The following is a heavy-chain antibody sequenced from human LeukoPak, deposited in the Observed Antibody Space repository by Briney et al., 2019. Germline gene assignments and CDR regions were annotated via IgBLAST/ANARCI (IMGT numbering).Heavy chain of an antibody. CDR2: IYHSGST. V-gene: IGHV4-30-2*01. J-gene: IGHJ4*02. CDR3: ARARGDGYNYWGLDY. D-gene: IGHD5-24*01. Sequence: SETLSLTCAVSGGSISSGGYSWSWIRQPPGKGLEWIGYIYHSGSTYYNPSLKSRVTISVDRSKNQFSLKLSSVTAADTAVYYCARARGDGYNYWGLDYGGQGTLVTVSS. CDR1: GGSISSGGYS.